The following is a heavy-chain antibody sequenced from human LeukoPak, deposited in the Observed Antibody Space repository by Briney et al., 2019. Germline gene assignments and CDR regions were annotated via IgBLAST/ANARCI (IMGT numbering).Heavy chain of an antibody. CDR3: ARGYYAPPVGYYYMDV. J-gene: IGHJ6*03. CDR1: GDSISSGDYY. D-gene: IGHD3-10*01. Sequence: SETLSLTCTVSGDSISSGDYYWSWIRQPAGKGLEYIGRIYRSGSTTYNPSLKSRVTMSVDTSKNQFSLKLSSVTAADTAVYYCARGYYAPPVGYYYMDVWGQGTTVSVSS. V-gene: IGHV4-61*02. CDR2: IYRSGST.